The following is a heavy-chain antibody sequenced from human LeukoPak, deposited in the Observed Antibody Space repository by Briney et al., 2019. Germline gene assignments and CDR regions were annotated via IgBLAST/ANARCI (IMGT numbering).Heavy chain of an antibody. V-gene: IGHV4-34*01. Sequence: SETLSLTCTVSGGSISSYYWSWIRQPAGKGLEWIGEINHSGSTNYNPSLKSRVTISVDTSKNQFSLKLSSVTAADTAVYYCARGGVFVVVPAAITSDYWGQGTLVTVSS. CDR3: ARGGVFVVVPAAITSDY. CDR1: GGSISSYY. J-gene: IGHJ4*02. D-gene: IGHD2-2*01. CDR2: INHSGST.